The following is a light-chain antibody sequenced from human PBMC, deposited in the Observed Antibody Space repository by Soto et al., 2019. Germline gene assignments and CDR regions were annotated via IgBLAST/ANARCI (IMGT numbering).Light chain of an antibody. J-gene: IGLJ1*01. Sequence: QSVLTQPRSVSGSPGQSVTISCTGSSSDVGGYDFVSWYQQHPGKGPKPLIYDVTKRPSGVPDRFSGSKSGNTASLTISGLQAEDEAPYYCCSYAGSYTYVFGTGIKVTVL. CDR1: SSDVGGYDF. CDR2: DVT. CDR3: CSYAGSYTYV. V-gene: IGLV2-11*01.